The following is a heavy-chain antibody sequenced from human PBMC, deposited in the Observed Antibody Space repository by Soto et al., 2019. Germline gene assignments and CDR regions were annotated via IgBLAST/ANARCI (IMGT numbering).Heavy chain of an antibody. CDR3: ARDRTLLRYFDWLPPAEYFQH. Sequence: QVQLVQSGAEVKKPGSSVKVSCKASGGTFSSYTIRWVRQAPGQGLEWMGRIIPIRGIANYAQKFQGRVTITADKSTSTAYMELSSLRSEDTAVYYCARDRTLLRYFDWLPPAEYFQHWGQGTLVTVSS. CDR2: IIPIRGIA. V-gene: IGHV1-69*08. J-gene: IGHJ1*01. CDR1: GGTFSSYT. D-gene: IGHD3-9*01.